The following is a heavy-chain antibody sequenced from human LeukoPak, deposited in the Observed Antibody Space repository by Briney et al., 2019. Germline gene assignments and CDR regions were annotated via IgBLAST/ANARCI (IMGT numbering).Heavy chain of an antibody. CDR3: ARGRSILDSSGYYDY. CDR1: GGSISSSSYY. J-gene: IGHJ4*02. V-gene: IGHV4-39*07. D-gene: IGHD3-22*01. Sequence: SETLSLTCTVSGGSISSSSYYWGWIRQPPGKGLEWIGSIYYSGSTYYNPSLKSRVTISVDTSKNQFSLKLSSVTAADTAVYYCARGRSILDSSGYYDYWGQGTLVTVSS. CDR2: IYYSGST.